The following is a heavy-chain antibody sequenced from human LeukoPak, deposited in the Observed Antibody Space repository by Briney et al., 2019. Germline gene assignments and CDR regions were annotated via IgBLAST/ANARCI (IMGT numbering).Heavy chain of an antibody. Sequence: ASVKVSCKASGYPFTSYYMHWVRQAPGQGLEWMGIINPSGGSTSYAQKFQDRVAMTRDTSTSTVYMQLSSLRSEDTAVYYCARGLTHYGDYDAYWGQGTLVTVSS. CDR2: INPSGGST. D-gene: IGHD4-17*01. V-gene: IGHV1-46*01. CDR1: GYPFTSYY. CDR3: ARGLTHYGDYDAY. J-gene: IGHJ4*02.